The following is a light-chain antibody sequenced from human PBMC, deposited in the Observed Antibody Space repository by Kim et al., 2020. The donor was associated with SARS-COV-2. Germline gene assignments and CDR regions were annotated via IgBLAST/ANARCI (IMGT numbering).Light chain of an antibody. CDR1: SLRTYY. CDR3: NSRDNSGTQWV. Sequence: SYELTQDPAVSVALGQTVRITCQGDSLRTYYASXYQQKPGQAPLLVIYGKNNRPSGIPDRFSGSSSGNTASLTITGAQAEDEADYYCNSRDNSGTQWVFG. V-gene: IGLV3-19*01. CDR2: GKN. J-gene: IGLJ1*01.